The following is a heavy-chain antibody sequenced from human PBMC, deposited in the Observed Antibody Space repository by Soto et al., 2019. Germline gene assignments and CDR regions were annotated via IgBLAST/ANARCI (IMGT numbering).Heavy chain of an antibody. CDR1: GFTFSSYA. V-gene: IGHV3-30-3*01. Sequence: PGGSLRLSCAASGFTFSSYAMHWVRQAPGKGLEWVAVISYDGSNKYYADSVKGRFTISRDNSKNTLYLQMNSLRAEDTAVYYCARDLCDSCYVRLYYGMDVWGQGTTVTVSS. CDR3: ARDLCDSCYVRLYYGMDV. CDR2: ISYDGSNK. D-gene: IGHD2-2*01. J-gene: IGHJ6*02.